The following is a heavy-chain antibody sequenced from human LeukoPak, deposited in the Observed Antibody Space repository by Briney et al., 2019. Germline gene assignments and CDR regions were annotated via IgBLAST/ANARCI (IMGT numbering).Heavy chain of an antibody. CDR2: IYTSGST. CDR1: GGSISSGSYY. CDR3: AVVPATYRWFDP. J-gene: IGHJ5*02. D-gene: IGHD2-2*01. V-gene: IGHV4-61*02. Sequence: PSEALSLTCTVSGGSISSGSYYWSWIRQPAGKGLEWIGRIYTSGSTNYNPSLKSRVTISVDTSKNQFSLKLSSVTAADTAVYYCAVVPATYRWFDPWGQGTLVTVSS.